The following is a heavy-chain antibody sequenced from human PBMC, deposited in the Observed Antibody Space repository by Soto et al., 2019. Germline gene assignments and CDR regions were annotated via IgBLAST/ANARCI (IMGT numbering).Heavy chain of an antibody. J-gene: IGHJ6*02. CDR3: ARDPGVRIAAAAYGMDV. CDR2: ISSSSSTI. Sequence: GGSLRLSCAASGFTFSSYSMNWVRQAPGKGLEWVSYISSSSSTIYYADSVKGRFTISRDNAKNSLYLQMNSLRDEDTAVYYCARDPGVRIAAAAYGMDVWGQGTTVTVSS. V-gene: IGHV3-48*02. CDR1: GFTFSSYS. D-gene: IGHD6-13*01.